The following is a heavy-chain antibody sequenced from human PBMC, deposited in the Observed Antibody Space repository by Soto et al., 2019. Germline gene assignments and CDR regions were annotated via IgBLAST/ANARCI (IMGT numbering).Heavy chain of an antibody. V-gene: IGHV4-31*03. J-gene: IGHJ4*02. D-gene: IGHD3-22*01. CDR1: GDSISSGGYY. CDR3: VRTDRSAHNLAWFFEE. CDR2: IYYTGST. Sequence: QVQLQESGPGLVKPSQTLSLTCTVSGDSISSGGYYWSWIRQHPGKGLEWIGNIYYTGSTYYNSSLRRRVTISLDMSENQFSLEVNSVTAADTAVYYCVRTDRSAHNLAWFFEEWGQGTLVTVSS.